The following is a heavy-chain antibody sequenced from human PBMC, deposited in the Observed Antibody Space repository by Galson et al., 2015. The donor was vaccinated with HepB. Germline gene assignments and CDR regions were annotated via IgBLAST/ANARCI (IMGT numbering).Heavy chain of an antibody. V-gene: IGHV1-3*01. D-gene: IGHD3-10*01. J-gene: IGHJ6*02. Sequence: SVKVSCKASGYTFTSYAMHWVRQAPGQRLEWMGWINAGNGNTKYSQKFQGRVTITRDTSASTAYMELSSLRSEDTAVYYCARDGAGATMVRGVITPNGMDVWGQGTTVTVSS. CDR2: INAGNGNT. CDR3: ARDGAGATMVRGVITPNGMDV. CDR1: GYTFTSYA.